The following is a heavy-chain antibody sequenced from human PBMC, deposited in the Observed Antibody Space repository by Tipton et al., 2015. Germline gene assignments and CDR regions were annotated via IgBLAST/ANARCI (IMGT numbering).Heavy chain of an antibody. CDR3: ARDYYDYNESSGYYLGWFDP. CDR2: ISGYNGNT. Sequence: QVQLVQSGAEVKKPGASVKVSCKTSGYAFTTYGISWVRQAPGQGLEWMGWISGYNGNTNYAQKLQGRVTMTTDTSTSTAYMELRRLRSDDTAVYYCARDYYDYNESSGYYLGWFDPWGQGTLVTVSS. D-gene: IGHD3-22*01. J-gene: IGHJ5*02. V-gene: IGHV1-18*01. CDR1: GYAFTTYG.